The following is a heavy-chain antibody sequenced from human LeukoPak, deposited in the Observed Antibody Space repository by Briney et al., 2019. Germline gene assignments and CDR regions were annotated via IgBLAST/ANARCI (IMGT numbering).Heavy chain of an antibody. D-gene: IGHD5-24*01. J-gene: IGHJ4*02. V-gene: IGHV1-69*05. CDR3: ARTGMATTLWYFDY. CDR1: GGTFSSYA. CDR2: IIPIFGTA. Sequence: SVKVSCKASGGTFSSYAISWVRQAPGQGLEWMGGIIPIFGTANYAQKFQGRVTITTDESTSTAYMELSSLRSEDTAVYYCARTGMATTLWYFDYWGQGTLVTVSS.